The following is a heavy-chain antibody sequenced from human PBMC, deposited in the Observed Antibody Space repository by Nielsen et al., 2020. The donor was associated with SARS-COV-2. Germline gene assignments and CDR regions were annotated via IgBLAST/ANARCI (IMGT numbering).Heavy chain of an antibody. CDR2: INTNTGNP. V-gene: IGHV7-4-1*02. CDR1: GYTFTSYA. CDR3: AREHYGSGSGRHFDL. J-gene: IGHJ2*01. D-gene: IGHD3-10*01. Sequence: ASVKVSCKASGYTFTSYAMNWVRQAPGQGLEWMGWINTNTGNPTYAQGFTGRFIFSLDTSISTAYLQISSLKAEDTAVYYCAREHYGSGSGRHFDLWGRGTLVTVSS.